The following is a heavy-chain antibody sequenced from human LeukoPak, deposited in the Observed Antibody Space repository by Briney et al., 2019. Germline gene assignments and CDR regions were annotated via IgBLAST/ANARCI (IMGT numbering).Heavy chain of an antibody. CDR3: DKVGSCINDVCHGDFDY. Sequence: GGSLRLSCAASGFTFLNYAMNWVRQAPGKGLEWVSTISGSGGSTYYADSVKGRFTISRDNSKNTVYLQMNSLRAEDTAVYYIDKVGSCINDVCHGDFDYWGQGTLVTVSS. J-gene: IGHJ4*02. CDR2: ISGSGGST. V-gene: IGHV3-23*01. D-gene: IGHD2-8*01. CDR1: GFTFLNYA.